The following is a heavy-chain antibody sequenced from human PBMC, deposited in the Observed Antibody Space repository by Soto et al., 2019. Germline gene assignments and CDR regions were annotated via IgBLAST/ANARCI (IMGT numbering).Heavy chain of an antibody. Sequence: SVKVSCKASGGTFSSYTISWVRQAPGQGLEWMGRIIPILGIANYAQKFQGRVTITADKSTSTAYMELSSLRSEDTAVYYCARELRYCSSTSCYYSFDYWGQGTLVTVSS. CDR1: GGTFSSYT. CDR2: IIPILGIA. V-gene: IGHV1-69*04. J-gene: IGHJ4*02. D-gene: IGHD2-2*01. CDR3: ARELRYCSSTSCYYSFDY.